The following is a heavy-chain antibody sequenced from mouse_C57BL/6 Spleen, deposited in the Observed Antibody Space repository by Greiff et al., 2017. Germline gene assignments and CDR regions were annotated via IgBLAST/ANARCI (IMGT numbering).Heavy chain of an antibody. CDR3: ARDLFHGSRNWYFDV. Sequence: EVKLMESGPGLVKPSQSLSLTCSVTGYSITSGYYWNWIRQFPGNKLEWMGYISYDGSNNYNPSLKNRISITRDTSKNQFFLKLNSVTTEDTATYYCARDLFHGSRNWYFDVWGTGTTVTVSS. V-gene: IGHV3-6*01. CDR2: ISYDGSN. D-gene: IGHD1-1*01. CDR1: GYSITSGYY. J-gene: IGHJ1*03.